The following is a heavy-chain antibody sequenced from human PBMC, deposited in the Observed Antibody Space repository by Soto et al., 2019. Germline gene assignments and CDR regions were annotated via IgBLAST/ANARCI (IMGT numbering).Heavy chain of an antibody. CDR3: AKSPPAVAGYFDY. V-gene: IGHV3-30*18. CDR2: TSYDGSNG. CDR1: GFTFSSSG. D-gene: IGHD6-19*01. Sequence: QVQLVESGGGVVQPGRSLRLSCVASGFTFSSSGMHWVRQAPGKGLEWVAVTSYDGSNGYYADSVRGRFTISRDNSKNTLYLQMNSLRAAGTAGYYCAKSPPAVAGYFDYWGQGTLVTVSS. J-gene: IGHJ4*02.